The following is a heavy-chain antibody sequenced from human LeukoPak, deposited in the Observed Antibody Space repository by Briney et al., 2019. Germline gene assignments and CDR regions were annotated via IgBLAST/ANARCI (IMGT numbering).Heavy chain of an antibody. Sequence: ASVKVSCKASGYTFTGYYMHWVRQAPGQGLEWMGWINPNSGDTNYAQKFQGRVTMTRDTSISTAYMELSRLRSDDTAVYYCARASMVRFLEWLYPRVPTSAPDYWGQGTLVTVSS. J-gene: IGHJ4*02. CDR3: ARASMVRFLEWLYPRVPTSAPDY. CDR1: GYTFTGYY. V-gene: IGHV1-2*02. D-gene: IGHD3-3*01. CDR2: INPNSGDT.